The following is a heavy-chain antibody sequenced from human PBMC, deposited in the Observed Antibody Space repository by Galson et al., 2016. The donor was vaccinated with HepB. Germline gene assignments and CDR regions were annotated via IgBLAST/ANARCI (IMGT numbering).Heavy chain of an antibody. CDR2: ILYDGSNK. CDR3: ARDDFWTGPPSASFSFDY. Sequence: SLRLSCAASGFTFSSYVMHWFRQAPGKGLEWVAIILYDGSNKYYADSVKGRFTISRDNSKNTLYLQMNSLRAEDTAVFYCARDDFWTGPPSASFSFDYWGQGTLVTVSS. J-gene: IGHJ4*02. V-gene: IGHV3-30-3*01. D-gene: IGHD3/OR15-3a*01. CDR1: GFTFSSYV.